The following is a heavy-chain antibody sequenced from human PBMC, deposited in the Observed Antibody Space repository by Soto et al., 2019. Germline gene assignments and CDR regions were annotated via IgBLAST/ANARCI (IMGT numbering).Heavy chain of an antibody. CDR3: ARVPQDSGMAQYALDV. V-gene: IGHV3-11*06. D-gene: IGHD2-15*01. CDR1: GFTFSDYY. CDR2: ISDSSDFT. J-gene: IGHJ6*02. Sequence: QVQLVEAGGGLVNPGGSLRLSCAVSGFTFSDYYMSWIRQAPGKGLQWVSHISDSSDFTNYAVSVKGRFTISRDNAKNLLYLQMDSLRGEDTAVYYCARVPQDSGMAQYALDVWGQGTTVTVSS.